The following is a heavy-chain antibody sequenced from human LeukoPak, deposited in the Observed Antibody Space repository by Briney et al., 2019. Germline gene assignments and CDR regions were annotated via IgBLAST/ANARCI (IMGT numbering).Heavy chain of an antibody. CDR2: ISRDSGTI. Sequence: GGSLRLSCAASGFIFNDYAMHWVRQAPGKGLEWVSGISRDSGTIVYADSVKGRFTISRDNARNSLYLQMNSLRAEDTALYYCAKDYRLGVVVTAIPRGAFDIWGQGTMVTVSS. V-gene: IGHV3-9*01. D-gene: IGHD2-21*02. J-gene: IGHJ3*02. CDR1: GFIFNDYA. CDR3: AKDYRLGVVVTAIPRGAFDI.